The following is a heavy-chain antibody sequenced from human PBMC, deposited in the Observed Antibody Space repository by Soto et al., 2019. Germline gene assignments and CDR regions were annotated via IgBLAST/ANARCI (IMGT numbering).Heavy chain of an antibody. CDR2: ISYRGIT. J-gene: IGHJ5*02. D-gene: IGHD6-13*01. Sequence: QVQLQESGPGLVKPSQTLSLTCTVSGGSFSSGAYHWSWVRQHPGQGLEWIASISYRGITYSNPSLKSRLSMSVDTSKNQFSLNLTSVTAADTAGYHCARMSATGTRWFDPWGQGTLVTVSS. CDR3: ARMSATGTRWFDP. V-gene: IGHV4-31*03. CDR1: GGSFSSGAYH.